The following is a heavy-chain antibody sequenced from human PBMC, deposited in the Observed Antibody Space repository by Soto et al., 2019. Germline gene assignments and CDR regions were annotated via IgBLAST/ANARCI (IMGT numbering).Heavy chain of an antibody. D-gene: IGHD2-8*02. V-gene: IGHV5-51*01. CDR1: GYSFTTYW. CDR3: ARGFTGSAGRFDP. CDR2: IYPGDSDT. Sequence: PGESLKISCKGSGYSFTTYWIGWVRQMPGKGLEWMGIIYPGDSDTRYSPSFQGQVTISADKYISTAYLQWGSLRASDTATYYCARGFTGSAGRFDPWGQGTVVTVSS. J-gene: IGHJ5*02.